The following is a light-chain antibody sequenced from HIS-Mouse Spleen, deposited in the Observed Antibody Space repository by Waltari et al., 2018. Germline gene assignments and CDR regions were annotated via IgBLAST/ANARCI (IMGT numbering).Light chain of an antibody. CDR3: CSYAGSSTWV. CDR2: EGS. CDR1: SSDVGRYIF. Sequence: QSALTQPASVSGSPGQSITIPCTGTSSDVGRYIFVSWYQQHPGKAPKLMIYEGSKRPPGVSNRFSGSKSGNTASLTISGLQAEDEADYYCCSYAGSSTWVFGGGTKLTVL. V-gene: IGLV2-23*01. J-gene: IGLJ3*02.